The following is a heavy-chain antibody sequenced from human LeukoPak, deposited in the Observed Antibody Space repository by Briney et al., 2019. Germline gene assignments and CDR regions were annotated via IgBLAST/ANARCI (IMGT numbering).Heavy chain of an antibody. J-gene: IGHJ4*02. CDR2: VNDRGTGT. CDR3: AKEGCSGGSCYFDY. D-gene: IGHD2-15*01. Sequence: GGSLRLSCAASGFTFSKYAMSWVRQAPGKGLEWVSTVNDRGTGTYYADSVKGRFTISRDNSKNTLYLQMNSLRAEDTAVYYCAKEGCSGGSCYFDYWGQGTLVTVSS. CDR1: GFTFSKYA. V-gene: IGHV3-23*01.